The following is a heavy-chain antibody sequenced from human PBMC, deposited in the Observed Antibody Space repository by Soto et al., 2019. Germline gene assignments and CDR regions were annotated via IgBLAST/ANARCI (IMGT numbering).Heavy chain of an antibody. CDR3: ARRSSSPGMNWFDP. CDR2: IIPIFGTA. Sequence: ASVKVSCKASGGTFSSYAISWVRQAPGQGLEWMGGIIPIFGTANYAQKFQGRVTITADESTSTAYMELSSLRSEDTAVHYCARRSSSPGMNWFDPWGQGTLVTVSS. J-gene: IGHJ5*02. D-gene: IGHD6-6*01. V-gene: IGHV1-69*13. CDR1: GGTFSSYA.